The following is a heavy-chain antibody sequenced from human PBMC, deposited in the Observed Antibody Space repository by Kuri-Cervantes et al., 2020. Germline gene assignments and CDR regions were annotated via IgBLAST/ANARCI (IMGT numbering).Heavy chain of an antibody. CDR1: GFTFSSYS. J-gene: IGHJ3*02. CDR2: ISSSSSYI. Sequence: GGSLRLSCAATGFTFSSYSMNWVRQAPGKGLEWVSSISSSSSYIYYADSVKGRFTISRDNAKNSLYLKMNSLRAEDTAVYYCAIDRSGCSSTSCYLDAFDIWGQGTMVTVSS. D-gene: IGHD2-2*01. V-gene: IGHV3-21*01. CDR3: AIDRSGCSSTSCYLDAFDI.